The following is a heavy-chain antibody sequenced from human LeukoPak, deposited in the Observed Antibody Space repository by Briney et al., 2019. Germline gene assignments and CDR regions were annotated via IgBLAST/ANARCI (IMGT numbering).Heavy chain of an antibody. CDR1: RFTFSSYD. D-gene: IGHD3-3*01. CDR3: AREGDFWSGPSGYFDN. CDR2: ISSSGRTI. V-gene: IGHV3-48*03. Sequence: PGGSLRLSCAASRFTFSSYDVNWVRQAPGKGLEWVSYISSSGRTIYYADSVEGRFTISRDNAKNSLCLQMNSLRAEDTAVYYCAREGDFWSGPSGYFDNWGQGTLVTVSS. J-gene: IGHJ4*02.